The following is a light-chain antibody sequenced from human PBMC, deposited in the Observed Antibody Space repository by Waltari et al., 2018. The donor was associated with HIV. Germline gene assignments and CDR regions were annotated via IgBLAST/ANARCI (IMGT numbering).Light chain of an antibody. V-gene: IGLV1-47*01. Sequence: QSVLTQPPSASETPGQRVTISCSGRSSHIGSNYVYWYQHLPGTAPILLIYRNNQRPSGAPDRLSCSTCGTSASLAISGLRSEDESDYYCAAWDDSLSGWVFGGGTKLTVL. CDR3: AAWDDSLSGWV. CDR2: RNN. CDR1: SSHIGSNY. J-gene: IGLJ3*02.